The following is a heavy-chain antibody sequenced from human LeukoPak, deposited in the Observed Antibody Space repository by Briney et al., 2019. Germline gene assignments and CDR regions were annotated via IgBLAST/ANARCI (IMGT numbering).Heavy chain of an antibody. V-gene: IGHV3-23*01. D-gene: IGHD3-22*01. Sequence: AESLRLSCAVAGFLLRSYALSWDSQAQGKGMEWDSAVSGSGGSTYYADSVKGRFTISRDNSKNTLYLLMNSLRAEDTAVYYCAKSDYYDSSGHPSSFEYWGQGTLVTVSS. CDR1: GFLLRSYA. CDR2: VSGSGGST. J-gene: IGHJ4*02. CDR3: AKSDYYDSSGHPSSFEY.